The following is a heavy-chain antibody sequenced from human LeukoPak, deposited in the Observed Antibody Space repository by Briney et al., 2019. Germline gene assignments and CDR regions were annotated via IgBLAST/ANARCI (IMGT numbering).Heavy chain of an antibody. CDR2: IKHSGST. D-gene: IGHD3-9*01. Sequence: SETLSLTCAVYGGSFSGYYWSWIRQPPGKGLEWIGEIKHSGSTKYNPPLKSRVTISVDTSKNQFSLKLSSVTAADTAVYYCARGDILTRYSFWGQGTLVTVSS. CDR3: ARGDILTRYSF. CDR1: GGSFSGYY. V-gene: IGHV4-34*01. J-gene: IGHJ4*02.